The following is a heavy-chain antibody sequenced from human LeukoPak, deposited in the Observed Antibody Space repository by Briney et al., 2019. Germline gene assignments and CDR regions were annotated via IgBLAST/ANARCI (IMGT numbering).Heavy chain of an antibody. Sequence: ASVKVSCKASGHTSTTYAMHWVRQAPGQGLEWMGWINAGNGNIKYSQKFQGRAIITGDTSASTAYMELSSLRSEDTAVYYCARGYCSSTSCYMDVWGQGTTVT. J-gene: IGHJ6*02. CDR3: ARGYCSSTSCYMDV. CDR1: GHTSTTYA. V-gene: IGHV1-3*01. CDR2: INAGNGNI. D-gene: IGHD2-2*01.